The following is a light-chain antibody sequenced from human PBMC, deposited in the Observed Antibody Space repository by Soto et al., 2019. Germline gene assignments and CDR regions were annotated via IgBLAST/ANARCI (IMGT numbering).Light chain of an antibody. CDR2: EVS. CDR3: SSFTGSTTWI. CDR1: SSDVGGYNY. J-gene: IGLJ2*01. Sequence: QSVLTQPASVSGSPGQSITMFCTGTSSDVGGYNYVSWYQQHPGKAPKLIIYEVSNRPSGISNRFSGSKSANTASLTISGLQAEDEAEYYCSSFTGSTTWIFGGGTQLTVL. V-gene: IGLV2-14*01.